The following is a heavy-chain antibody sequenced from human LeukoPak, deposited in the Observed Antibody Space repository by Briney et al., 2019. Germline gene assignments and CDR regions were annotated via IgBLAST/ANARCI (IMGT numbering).Heavy chain of an antibody. Sequence: GGSLRLSCAASEFTLSSYAMTWVRQAPGKWLEWVSSISGSADNAYYADSVKGRFTISRDNFKNTLFLQMNSLRAEDTAVYYCAKYYYGSGTSRWFDPWGQGTLVTVSS. J-gene: IGHJ5*02. V-gene: IGHV3-23*01. CDR1: EFTLSSYA. CDR2: ISGSADNA. CDR3: AKYYYGSGTSRWFDP. D-gene: IGHD3-10*01.